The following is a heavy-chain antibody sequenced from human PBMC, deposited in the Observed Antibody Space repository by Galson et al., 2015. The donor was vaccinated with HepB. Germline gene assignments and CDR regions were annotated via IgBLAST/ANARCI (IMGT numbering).Heavy chain of an antibody. Sequence: SLRLSCAASGFTFSSYGMSWVRQAPGKGLEWVSVISYGGGNTYYADSVNGRFTNSRDNSKNTLYLRMDSLRAEDTAVYYCAKRTGTTGGASDIWGQGTMVTVSS. CDR1: GFTFSSYG. D-gene: IGHD1-7*01. J-gene: IGHJ3*02. CDR3: AKRTGTTGGASDI. V-gene: IGHV3-23*01. CDR2: ISYGGGNT.